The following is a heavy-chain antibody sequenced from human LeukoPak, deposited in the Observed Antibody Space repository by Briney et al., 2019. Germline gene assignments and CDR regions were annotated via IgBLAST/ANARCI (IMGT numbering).Heavy chain of an antibody. Sequence: GGSLRLSCAASGFTFSSYWMSWVRQAPGKGLEWVANIKQDGSEKYYVDSVKGRFTISRENAKNSLYLQMNSLRAEDTAVYYCARTLLPGYFDYWGQGTLVTVSS. J-gene: IGHJ4*02. V-gene: IGHV3-7*01. CDR2: IKQDGSEK. D-gene: IGHD5-18*01. CDR1: GFTFSSYW. CDR3: ARTLLPGYFDY.